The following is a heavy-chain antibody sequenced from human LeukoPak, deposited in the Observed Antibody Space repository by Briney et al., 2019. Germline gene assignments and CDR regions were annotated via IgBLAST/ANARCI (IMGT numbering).Heavy chain of an antibody. CDR2: TYYRSKWYN. J-gene: IGHJ4*02. V-gene: IGHV6-1*01. Sequence: SQTLSLTCAISGDSVSSNSAAWNWIRQSPSRGLEWLGRTYYRSKWYNDYATSVKSRITINPDASKNQFSLQLNSVIPEDTAVYYCARIGGHYGGHSPWGFDYWGQGTLVTVSS. CDR3: ARIGGHYGGHSPWGFDY. D-gene: IGHD4-23*01. CDR1: GDSVSSNSAA.